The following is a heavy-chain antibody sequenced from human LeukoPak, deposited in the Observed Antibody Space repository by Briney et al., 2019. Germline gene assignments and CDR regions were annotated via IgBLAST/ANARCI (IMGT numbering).Heavy chain of an antibody. D-gene: IGHD2-8*01. CDR3: ASSVRRYYFDY. CDR2: INPGGGTT. V-gene: IGHV1-46*01. J-gene: IGHJ4*02. CDR1: GYPFTIYY. Sequence: ASVKVSCKAFGYPFTIYYLNWLRQAPGKGLEWMGIINPGGGTTSYAQKFQGRVTVTRDTSTTTLYLDLNSLTSEDTAVYYCASSVRRYYFDYWGQGTLVTVSP.